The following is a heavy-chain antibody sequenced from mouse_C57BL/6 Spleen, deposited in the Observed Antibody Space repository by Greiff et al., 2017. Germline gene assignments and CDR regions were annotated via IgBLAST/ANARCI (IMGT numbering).Heavy chain of an antibody. Sequence: EVQLVASGGGLVKPGGSLKLSCAASGFTFSDYGLHWVRQAPEKGLEWVAYISSGSSTIYYADTVKGRFTISRDNAKNTLFLQMTSLRSEDTAMYYCARALITTVVQYYAMDYWGQGTSGTVAS. CDR2: ISSGSSTI. V-gene: IGHV5-17*01. D-gene: IGHD1-1*01. CDR1: GFTFSDYG. CDR3: ARALITTVVQYYAMDY. J-gene: IGHJ4*01.